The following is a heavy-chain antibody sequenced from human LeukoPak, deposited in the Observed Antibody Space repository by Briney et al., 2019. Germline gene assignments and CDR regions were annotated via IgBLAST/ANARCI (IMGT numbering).Heavy chain of an antibody. CDR2: IYYSGST. V-gene: IGHV4-39*01. J-gene: IGHJ3*02. CDR3: ARHGGITGTTPRDAFDI. CDR1: GGSISSSSYY. Sequence: SETLSLTCTVSGGSISSSSYYWGWIRQPPGKGLEWIGSIYYSGSTYYNPSLKSRVTISVDTSRNQFSLKLSSVTAADTAVYYCARHGGITGTTPRDAFDIWGQGTMVTVSS. D-gene: IGHD1-20*01.